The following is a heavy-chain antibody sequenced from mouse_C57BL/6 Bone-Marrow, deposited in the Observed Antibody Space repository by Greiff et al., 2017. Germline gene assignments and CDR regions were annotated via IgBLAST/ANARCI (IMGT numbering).Heavy chain of an antibody. D-gene: IGHD2-3*01. CDR2: IDPSDSET. CDR1: GYTFTSYW. Sequence: VQLQQSGAELVRPGSSVKLSCKASGYTFTSYWMHWVKQRPIQGLEWIGNIDPSDSETHYNQKFKDKATLTVDKSSSTAYMQLSSLTSEDSAVYYCASIYDGYSWFAYWGQGTLVTVSA. V-gene: IGHV1-52*01. CDR3: ASIYDGYSWFAY. J-gene: IGHJ3*01.